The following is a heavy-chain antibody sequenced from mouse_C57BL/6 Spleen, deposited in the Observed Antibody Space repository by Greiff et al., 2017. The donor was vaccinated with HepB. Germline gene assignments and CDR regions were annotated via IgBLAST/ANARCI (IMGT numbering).Heavy chain of an antibody. D-gene: IGHD2-2*01. CDR2: IHPNSGST. CDR1: GYTFTSYW. Sequence: VQLQQPGAELVKPGASVKLSCKASGYTFTSYWMHWVKQRPGQGLEWIGMIHPNSGSTNYNEKFKSKATLTVDKSSSTAYMQLSSLTSEDSAVYYCARSMVTTEWFAYWGQGTLVTVSA. CDR3: ARSMVTTEWFAY. V-gene: IGHV1-64*01. J-gene: IGHJ3*01.